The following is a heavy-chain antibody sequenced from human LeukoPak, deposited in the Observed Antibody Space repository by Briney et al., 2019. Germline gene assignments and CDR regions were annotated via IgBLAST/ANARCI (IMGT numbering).Heavy chain of an antibody. Sequence: PSETLSLTCTVSGGSISSSSYHWGWIRQPPGKGLEWIGYIYYSGSTYYNPSLKSRVTISVDTSKNQFSLKLSSVTAADTAVYYCARIPLPAAGYYYYMDVWGKGTTVTVSS. D-gene: IGHD2-2*01. V-gene: IGHV4-30-4*08. J-gene: IGHJ6*03. CDR3: ARIPLPAAGYYYYMDV. CDR1: GGSISSSSYH. CDR2: IYYSGST.